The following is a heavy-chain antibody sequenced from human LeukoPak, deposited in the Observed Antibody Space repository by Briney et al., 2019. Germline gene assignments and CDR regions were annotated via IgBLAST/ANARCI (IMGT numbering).Heavy chain of an antibody. J-gene: IGHJ4*02. D-gene: IGHD5-18*01. CDR3: ASSWIQIPGRFDY. V-gene: IGHV4-59*01. Sequence: SETLSLTCSVSGASISSYYWSWIRQPPGKGLEWIGYISYSGTTNYNPSLKSRVTFSLDTSKNQFSLKLSSVTAADTAVYYCASSWIQIPGRFDYWGQGTLVTVSS. CDR2: ISYSGTT. CDR1: GASISSYY.